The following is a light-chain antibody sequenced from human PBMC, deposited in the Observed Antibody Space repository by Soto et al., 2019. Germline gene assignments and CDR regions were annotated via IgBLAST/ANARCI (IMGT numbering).Light chain of an antibody. CDR3: GSDTDSHNLRV. CDR1: SSDVGGYNY. J-gene: IGLJ1*01. V-gene: IGLV2-8*01. Sequence: QSVLTQPPSASGSPGQSVTISCTGTSSDVGGYNYVSWYQQHPGKAPKLMIYEVSKRPSGVPDRFSGSKSGNTASLTVSGLQAEVEADDSCGSDTDSHNLRVSGTGSKVTV. CDR2: EVS.